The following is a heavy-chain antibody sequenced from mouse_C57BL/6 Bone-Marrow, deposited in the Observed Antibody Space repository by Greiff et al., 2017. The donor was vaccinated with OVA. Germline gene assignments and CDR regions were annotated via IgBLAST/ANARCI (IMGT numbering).Heavy chain of an antibody. CDR1: GYTFTEYT. D-gene: IGHD1-1*01. V-gene: IGHV1-62-2*01. CDR3: ARHDYYGSSFNWYFDV. Sequence: VQVVESGAELVKPGASVKMSCKASGYTFTEYTIHWVKQRSGQGLEWIGWFYPGSGSIKYNEKFKDKATLTADKSSSTVYMELSRLTSEDSAVYFCARHDYYGSSFNWYFDVWGTGTTVTVSS. J-gene: IGHJ1*03. CDR2: FYPGSGSI.